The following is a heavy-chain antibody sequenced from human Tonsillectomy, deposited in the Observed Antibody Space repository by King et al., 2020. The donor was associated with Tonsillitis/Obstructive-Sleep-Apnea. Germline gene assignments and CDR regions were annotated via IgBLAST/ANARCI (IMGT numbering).Heavy chain of an antibody. V-gene: IGHV3-74*01. CDR3: ARFQVVPAAMLDY. J-gene: IGHJ4*02. D-gene: IGHD2-2*01. CDR2: INGDGSST. CDR1: GFTFSNYW. Sequence: VQLVESGGGFVQPGGSLRLSCAASGFTFSNYWMYWVRQAPGKGLVWVSRINGDGSSTRSADSVKGRFTISRDNARDTLYLQMNSLRAEDTAVYYCARFQVVPAAMLDYWGQGTLVTVSS.